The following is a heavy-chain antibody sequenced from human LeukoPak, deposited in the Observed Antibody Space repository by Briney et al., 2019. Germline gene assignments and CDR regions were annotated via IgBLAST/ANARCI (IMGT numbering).Heavy chain of an antibody. D-gene: IGHD3-9*01. CDR1: GGSFSGYY. Sequence: SETLSLICAVYGGSFSGYYWSWTRQPPGKGLEWIGEINHSGSTNYNPSLKSRVTISVDTSKNQFSLKLSSVTAADTAVYYCARGVPLRYFDWLRSARYYFDYWGQGTLVTVSS. J-gene: IGHJ4*02. V-gene: IGHV4-34*01. CDR3: ARGVPLRYFDWLRSARYYFDY. CDR2: INHSGST.